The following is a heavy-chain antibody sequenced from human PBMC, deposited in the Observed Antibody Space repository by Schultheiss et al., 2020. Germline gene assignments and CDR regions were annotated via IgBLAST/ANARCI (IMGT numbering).Heavy chain of an antibody. V-gene: IGHV3-23*01. CDR2: ISDSGGST. Sequence: GVSLRLSCAASGLSFSSYAMSWVRQAPGKGLEWVSLISDSGGSTYYTDSVKGRFTVSRDNSKNTLYLQMNSLRVEDMAVYYCATPYYGDNSYLDYWGQGTQVNVAS. D-gene: IGHD4-23*01. J-gene: IGHJ4*02. CDR1: GLSFSSYA. CDR3: ATPYYGDNSYLDY.